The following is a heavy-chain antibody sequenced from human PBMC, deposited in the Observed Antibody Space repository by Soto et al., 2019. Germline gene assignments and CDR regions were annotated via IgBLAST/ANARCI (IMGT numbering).Heavy chain of an antibody. J-gene: IGHJ4*02. V-gene: IGHV3-7*03. Sequence: GSLRLSCAASGFTFSSYWMSWVRQAPGRGLEWMANIKYDGSEKYYVDSVKGRLTISRDNAKNSLYLQMNSLRAEDTAVYYCASSPHKDSRPDYWGQGTLVTVSS. D-gene: IGHD3-22*01. CDR3: ASSPHKDSRPDY. CDR1: GFTFSSYW. CDR2: IKYDGSEK.